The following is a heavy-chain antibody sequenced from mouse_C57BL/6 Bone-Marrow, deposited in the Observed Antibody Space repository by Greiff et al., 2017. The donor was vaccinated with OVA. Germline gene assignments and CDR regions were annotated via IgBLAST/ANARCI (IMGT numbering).Heavy chain of an antibody. CDR1: GFSLTSYG. CDR3: ARDYYSNSYWYFDV. J-gene: IGHJ1*03. V-gene: IGHV2-2*01. D-gene: IGHD2-5*01. Sequence: QVQLKESGPGLVQPSQSLSITCTVSGFSLTSYGVHWVRQSPGKGLEWLGVIWRGGSTDYNAAFISRLSISKDNSKSQVFFKMNSLQADDTAIYYCARDYYSNSYWYFDVWGTGTTVTVSS. CDR2: IWRGGST.